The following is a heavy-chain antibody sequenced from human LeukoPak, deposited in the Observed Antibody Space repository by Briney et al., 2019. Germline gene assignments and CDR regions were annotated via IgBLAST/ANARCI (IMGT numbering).Heavy chain of an antibody. CDR2: INHSGST. CDR1: GYSISSGYY. Sequence: SETLSLTCAVSGYSISSGYYWGWIRQPPGKGLEWIGEINHSGSTNYNPSLKSRVTISVDTSKNQFSLKLSSVTAADTAVYYCARGKAYCSSTNCYRDYYYYYYMDVWGKGTTVTVSS. J-gene: IGHJ6*03. V-gene: IGHV4-38-2*01. D-gene: IGHD2-2*02. CDR3: ARGKAYCSSTNCYRDYYYYYYMDV.